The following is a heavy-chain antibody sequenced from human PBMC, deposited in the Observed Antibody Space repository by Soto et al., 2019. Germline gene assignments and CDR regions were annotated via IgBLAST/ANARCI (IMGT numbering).Heavy chain of an antibody. CDR1: GFTFSSYA. V-gene: IGHV3-23*01. Sequence: EVQLLESGGGLVQPGGSLRLSCAASGFTFSSYAMSWVRQAPGKGLEWVSAISGSGGSTYYADSVKGRFTISRDNSKNTLYLQMNSLRAEDTAVYYCAKDRYCSGGSCYHRVFWYWGQGTLVTVSS. CDR2: ISGSGGST. D-gene: IGHD2-15*01. CDR3: AKDRYCSGGSCYHRVFWY. J-gene: IGHJ4*02.